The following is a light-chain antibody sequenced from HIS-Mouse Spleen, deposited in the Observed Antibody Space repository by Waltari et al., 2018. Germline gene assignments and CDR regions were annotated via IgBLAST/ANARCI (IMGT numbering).Light chain of an antibody. CDR1: SSDVGGYNY. J-gene: IGLJ3*02. V-gene: IGLV2-11*01. Sequence: QSALTQPRSVSGSPGQSVTISCTGTSSDVGGYNYVSWYQQHPGKAPKLMIYVVSKRPSGVPDRFSGSKSGNTASLTISGLQAEDDADYYCCSYAGSYTFAVFGGGTKLTVL. CDR2: VVS. CDR3: CSYAGSYTFAV.